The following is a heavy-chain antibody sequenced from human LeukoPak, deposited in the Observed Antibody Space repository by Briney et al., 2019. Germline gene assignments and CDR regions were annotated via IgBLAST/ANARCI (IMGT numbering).Heavy chain of an antibody. CDR3: ARYYYDSSGYYPFDY. CDR1: GGTFSSYA. Sequence: SVKVSCKASGGTFSSYAISWVRQAPGQGLEWMGRIIPILGIANYAQKFQGRVTITADKSTSTAYMELSSLRSEDTAVYYCARYYYDSSGYYPFDYWGQGTLVTVSS. V-gene: IGHV1-69*04. D-gene: IGHD3-22*01. J-gene: IGHJ4*02. CDR2: IIPILGIA.